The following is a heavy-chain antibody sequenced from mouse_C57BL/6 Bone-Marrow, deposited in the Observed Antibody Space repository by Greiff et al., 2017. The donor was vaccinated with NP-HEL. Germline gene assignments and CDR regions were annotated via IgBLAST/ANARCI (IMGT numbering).Heavy chain of an antibody. V-gene: IGHV1-61*01. CDR3: ARDDYDGYWYFDV. CDR1: GYTFTSYW. D-gene: IGHD2-4*01. Sequence: VQLQQPGAELVRPGSSVKLSCKASGYTFTSYWMDWVKQRPGQGLEWIGNIYPSDSETHYNQKFKDKATLTVDKSSSTAYMQLSSLTSEDSAVYYCARDDYDGYWYFDVWGTGTTVTVSS. J-gene: IGHJ1*03. CDR2: IYPSDSET.